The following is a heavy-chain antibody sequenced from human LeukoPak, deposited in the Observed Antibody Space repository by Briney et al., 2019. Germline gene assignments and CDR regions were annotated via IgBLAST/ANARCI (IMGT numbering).Heavy chain of an antibody. CDR3: ATGIAAAGMGT. D-gene: IGHD6-13*01. Sequence: KPSVTLSLTCTVSGASISSYYWNWIRQPPGKGLEWIGYIYYSGRTKYNPSLESRVTISVDTSKNQFSLKMSSVTAADTAVYYCATGIAAAGMGTWGQGTLVTVSS. V-gene: IGHV4-59*08. CDR1: GASISSYY. J-gene: IGHJ5*02. CDR2: IYYSGRT.